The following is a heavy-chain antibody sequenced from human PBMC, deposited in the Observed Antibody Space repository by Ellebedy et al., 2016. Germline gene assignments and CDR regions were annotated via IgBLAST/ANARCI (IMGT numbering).Heavy chain of an antibody. CDR1: GFTFSSYA. Sequence: GGSLRLXCAASGFTFSSYAMSWVRQAPGKGLEWVSAISGSGGSTYYADSVKGRFTISRDNSKNTLYLQMNSLRAEDTAVYYCAKSLSGSSSGYWGQGTLVTVSS. D-gene: IGHD3-3*01. J-gene: IGHJ4*02. CDR3: AKSLSGSSSGY. V-gene: IGHV3-23*01. CDR2: ISGSGGST.